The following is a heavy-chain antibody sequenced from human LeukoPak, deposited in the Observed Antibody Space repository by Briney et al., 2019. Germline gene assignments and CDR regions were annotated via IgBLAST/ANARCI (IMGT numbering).Heavy chain of an antibody. CDR1: GFTFSSYS. CDR2: ISSSSSYI. Sequence: PGGSLRLSCAASGFTFSSYSMNWVRQAPGKGLEWVSSISSSSSYIYYADSVKGRFTISIDNAKNSLYLQMNSLRAEDTAVYYCARLKGSGSYSFDYWGQGTLVTVSS. J-gene: IGHJ4*02. CDR3: ARLKGSGSYSFDY. V-gene: IGHV3-21*01. D-gene: IGHD3-10*01.